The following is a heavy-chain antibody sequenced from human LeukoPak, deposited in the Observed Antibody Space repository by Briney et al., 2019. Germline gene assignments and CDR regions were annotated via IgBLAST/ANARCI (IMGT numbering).Heavy chain of an antibody. CDR1: GFTFSSYW. J-gene: IGHJ4*02. Sequence: GGSLRLSCAASGFTFSSYWMSWVRQAPGKGLEWVANIKQDGSEKYYADSVKGRFTISRDNAKNSLYLQMNSLRAEDTALYYCAKEFYSSGWFVYWGQGTLVTVSS. CDR3: AKEFYSSGWFVY. V-gene: IGHV3-7*03. D-gene: IGHD6-19*01. CDR2: IKQDGSEK.